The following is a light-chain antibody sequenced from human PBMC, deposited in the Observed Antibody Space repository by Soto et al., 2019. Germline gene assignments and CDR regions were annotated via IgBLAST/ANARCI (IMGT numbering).Light chain of an antibody. CDR1: QDISNY. J-gene: IGKJ2*01. Sequence: DIQMTQSPSSLSASVGDRVTITCQASQDISNYLNWYQQKPGKAPKLLIYDASNLETGVPSRFSGSGSGTDFTLTISSLQPEDFATYYCQQSYSTPMYTFGHGTKVDIK. CDR3: QQSYSTPMYT. V-gene: IGKV1-39*01. CDR2: DAS.